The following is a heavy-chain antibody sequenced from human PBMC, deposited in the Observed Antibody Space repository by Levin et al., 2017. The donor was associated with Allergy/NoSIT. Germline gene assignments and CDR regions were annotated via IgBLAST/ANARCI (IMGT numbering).Heavy chain of an antibody. CDR3: VRDNYNGYDDGDLDGDHDYYYMDV. D-gene: IGHD5-12*01. CDR1: GVSINSYY. Sequence: SETLSLTCTVSGVSINSYYWTWIRQAPGKGLQWIGYVYYTGRTNYSPSLQSRVTISVDTSKNQFSLRLTSVTAADTAVYYCVRDNYNGYDDGDLDGDHDYYYMDVWGKGTTVSVSS. V-gene: IGHV4-59*01. CDR2: VYYTGRT. J-gene: IGHJ6*03.